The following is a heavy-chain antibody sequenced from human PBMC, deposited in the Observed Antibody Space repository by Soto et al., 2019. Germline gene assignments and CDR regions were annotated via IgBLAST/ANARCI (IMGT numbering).Heavy chain of an antibody. V-gene: IGHV3-30*18. CDR1: GFIFSTYD. CDR3: AKSRVVVTAALFDY. Sequence: GGSLRLSCAASGFIFSTYDMHWVRQAPGKGLEWVASISYDGNNKYYGDSVKGRFTISRDNSKNTVFLQMNSLGPEDTAVYYCAKSRVVVTAALFDYWGRGTLVTVSS. J-gene: IGHJ4*02. CDR2: ISYDGNNK. D-gene: IGHD2-21*02.